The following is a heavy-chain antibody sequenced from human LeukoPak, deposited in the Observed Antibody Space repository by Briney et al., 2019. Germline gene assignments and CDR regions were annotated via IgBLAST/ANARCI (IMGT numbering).Heavy chain of an antibody. D-gene: IGHD6-6*01. CDR3: AKGIRYSTTSLDY. CDR1: GFTVSSNY. J-gene: IGHJ4*02. Sequence: GGSLRLSCAASGFTVSSNYMSWVRQAPGKGLEWVSVIYSGGSTYYADSVKGRFTISRDNSKNTLYLQMNSLRAEDTALYYCAKGIRYSTTSLDYWGQGTLVTVSS. CDR2: IYSGGST. V-gene: IGHV3-53*01.